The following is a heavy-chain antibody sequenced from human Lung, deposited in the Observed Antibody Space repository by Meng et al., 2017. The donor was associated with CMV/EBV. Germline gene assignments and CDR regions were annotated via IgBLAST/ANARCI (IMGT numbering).Heavy chain of an antibody. V-gene: IGHV3-15*01. CDR3: ATVPLICRGNSCYKNMEV. D-gene: IGHD2-2*02. J-gene: IGHJ6*02. CDR2: IKSKSDGVTT. Sequence: GESLKISCAASGFTFSTAWMNWVRQAPGKGLEWVGRIKSKSDGVTTDYAAPVKGRFTISRDDSKNTLYLQMNSLKSEDTAVYYCATVPLICRGNSCYKNMEVWGQGTXVTVSS. CDR1: GFTFSTAW.